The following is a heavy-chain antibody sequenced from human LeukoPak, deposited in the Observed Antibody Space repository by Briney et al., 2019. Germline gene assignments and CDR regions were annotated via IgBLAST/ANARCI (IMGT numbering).Heavy chain of an antibody. CDR2: IGGSGGST. CDR1: GVTFSNYG. CDR3: AKEYTFHYSRFDY. D-gene: IGHD2-2*02. V-gene: IGHV3-23*01. Sequence: QTGGSLSLSCAASGVTFSNYGMSWVRPAPGQELEWVSDIGGSGGSTYYAESVKGRFTISTDNSKNTLYLQMNSLRAEDTAVYYCAKEYTFHYSRFDYWGQGTLVTVSS. J-gene: IGHJ4*02.